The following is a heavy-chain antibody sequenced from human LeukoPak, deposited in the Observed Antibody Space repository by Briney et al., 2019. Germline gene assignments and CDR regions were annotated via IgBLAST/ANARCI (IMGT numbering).Heavy chain of an antibody. D-gene: IGHD3-16*01. CDR3: TREGRGSDAFDY. CDR2: IRSKAYGGTT. Sequence: GGSLRLSCTTSGFTFGDYAMSWVRQAPGKXLEWVGFIRSKAYGGTTEYAASVKGRFTISRDDSRRIVYLQMNSLKTEDTAVYYCTREGRGSDAFDYWGQGTLVTVSS. CDR1: GFTFGDYA. J-gene: IGHJ4*02. V-gene: IGHV3-49*04.